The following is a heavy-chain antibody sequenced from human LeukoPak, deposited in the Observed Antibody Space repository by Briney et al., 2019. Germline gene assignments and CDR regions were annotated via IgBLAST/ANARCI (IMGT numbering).Heavy chain of an antibody. Sequence: PGGSLRLSCAASGFTVSSNYMSWVRQAPGKGLEWVSVIYSGGSTYYADSVKGRFTISRDNSKNTLYLQMNSLRAEDTAVYYCAKDVSGGCSGGTCYYWGQGTLVTVSS. J-gene: IGHJ4*02. V-gene: IGHV3-66*01. CDR2: IYSGGST. CDR3: AKDVSGGCSGGTCYY. CDR1: GFTVSSNY. D-gene: IGHD2-15*01.